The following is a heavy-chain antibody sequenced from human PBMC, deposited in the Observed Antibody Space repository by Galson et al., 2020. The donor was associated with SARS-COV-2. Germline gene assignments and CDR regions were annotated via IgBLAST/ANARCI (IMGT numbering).Heavy chain of an antibody. CDR2: LNPTSGGT. V-gene: IGHV1-2*02. CDR3: ARLRYYDVLTGYIVDV. Sequence: ASVKVPCKASGYTFTDYYIHWVRQAPGQGLEWMGWLNPTSGGTTYAQKFEGRATMTRDTSITTAYMELSRLRADDTAVYYCARLRYYDVLTGYIVDVWGQGTMVTVSS. CDR1: GYTFTDYY. J-gene: IGHJ6*02. D-gene: IGHD3-9*01.